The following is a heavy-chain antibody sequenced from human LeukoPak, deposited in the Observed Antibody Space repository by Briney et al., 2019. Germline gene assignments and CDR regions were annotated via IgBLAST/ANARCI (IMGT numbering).Heavy chain of an antibody. V-gene: IGHV3-30*02. J-gene: IGHJ3*02. CDR2: IRYDGSNK. D-gene: IGHD6-13*01. Sequence: GGSLRLSCAASGFTFSSYGMHWVRQAPGKGLEWVAFIRYDGSNKYYADSVKGRFTISRDNSKNTLYLQMNSLRAEDTAVYYCATIPNRSSSWPGGPDAFDIWGQGTMVTVSS. CDR1: GFTFSSYG. CDR3: ATIPNRSSSWPGGPDAFDI.